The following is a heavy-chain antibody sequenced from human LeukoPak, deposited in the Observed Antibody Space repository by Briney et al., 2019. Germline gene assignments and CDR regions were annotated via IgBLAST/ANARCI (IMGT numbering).Heavy chain of an antibody. CDR2: IYTAGKT. CDR3: ATSPTQVDCASTSCREYFPH. CDR1: GGSINNYY. V-gene: IGHV4-4*07. Sequence: SETLSLTCSVSGGSINNYYCSWIRQPAGKGLEWIGRIYTAGKTDYNPSFKSRVTLSLDTSKNQFSLQLNSVAAADTAVYYCATSPTQVDCASTSCREYFPHWDQGTLVTVSP. J-gene: IGHJ1*01. D-gene: IGHD2-2*01.